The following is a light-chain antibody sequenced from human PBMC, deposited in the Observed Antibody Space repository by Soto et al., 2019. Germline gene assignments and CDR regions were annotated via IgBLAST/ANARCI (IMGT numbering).Light chain of an antibody. CDR1: SNDVGGYNY. J-gene: IGLJ2*01. CDR3: SSYTRSSTVV. CDR2: EVN. Sequence: QSALTQPASVSGSPGQSITISCTGTSNDVGGYNYVSWYQQHPGKAPKLMISEVNNRPSGVSNRFSGSKSGNTASLTISGLQAEDEADYFCSSYTRSSTVVFGGGTKLTVL. V-gene: IGLV2-14*01.